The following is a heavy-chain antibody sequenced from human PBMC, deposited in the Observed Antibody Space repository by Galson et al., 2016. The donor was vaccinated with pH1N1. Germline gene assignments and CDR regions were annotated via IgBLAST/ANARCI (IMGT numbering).Heavy chain of an antibody. CDR2: IYASDQK. J-gene: IGHJ6*02. CDR3: VRIQLERAYYHYGLDV. V-gene: IGHV2-26*01. CDR1: GFSLSNSKMA. Sequence: PALVKPPQTPTLTCSVSGFSLSNSKMAVSWIRQPPGKALEWLANIYASDQKSYSPSLRSRLTLSKDASKSQVVLTMTNVDPVDTATYYCVRIQLERAYYHYGLDVWGQGTTVTVSS. D-gene: IGHD1-1*01.